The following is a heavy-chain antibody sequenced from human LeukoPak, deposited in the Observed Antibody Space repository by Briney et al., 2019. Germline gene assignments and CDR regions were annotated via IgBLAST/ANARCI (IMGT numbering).Heavy chain of an antibody. CDR1: GGSISSSSYY. J-gene: IGHJ4*02. CDR3: ASPVWSDVH. Sequence: PSETLSLTCTVSGGSISSSSYYWGWIRQPPGKGLEWIGSIYYSGSTYYNPSLKSRVTISVDTSKNQFSLKLSSVTAADTAVYYCASPVWSDVHWGQGTLVTVSS. CDR2: IYYSGST. D-gene: IGHD1-1*01. V-gene: IGHV4-39*01.